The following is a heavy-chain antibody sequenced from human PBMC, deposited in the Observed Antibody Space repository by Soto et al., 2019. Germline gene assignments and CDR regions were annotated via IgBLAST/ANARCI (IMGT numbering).Heavy chain of an antibody. CDR1: GGSINSSSYF. Sequence: SETLSLTCSVSGGSINSSSYFWGWVRQPPGKGLEWIGSIYYSGSTYYNPSLRSRVTISVDTSKNQFSLKLSSVTAADTAVFYCARHYSSGSRNWFGPWGQGTLVTVSS. D-gene: IGHD6-19*01. CDR3: ARHYSSGSRNWFGP. J-gene: IGHJ5*02. CDR2: IYYSGST. V-gene: IGHV4-39*01.